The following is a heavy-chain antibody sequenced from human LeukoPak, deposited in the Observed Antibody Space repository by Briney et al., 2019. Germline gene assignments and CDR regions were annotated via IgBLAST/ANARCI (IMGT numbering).Heavy chain of an antibody. V-gene: IGHV1-8*01. CDR2: MNPNSGNT. CDR1: GYTFTSYD. J-gene: IGHJ6*03. Sequence: GASVKVSCKASGYTFTSYDINWVRQATGQGLEWMGWMNPNSGNTGYAQKFQGRVTMTRNTSISTAYMELSSLRSDDTAVYYCARDPKAAYCSGGSCYSSGRLYYYMDVWGKGTTVTVSS. D-gene: IGHD2-15*01. CDR3: ARDPKAAYCSGGSCYSSGRLYYYMDV.